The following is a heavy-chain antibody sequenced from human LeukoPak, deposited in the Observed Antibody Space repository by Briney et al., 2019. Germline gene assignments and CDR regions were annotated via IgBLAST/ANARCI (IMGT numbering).Heavy chain of an antibody. CDR2: IRYDGSNK. Sequence: GGSLRLSCAASGFTFSSYGMHWVRQAPGKGLEWVAFIRYDGSNKYYADSVKGRFTISRDNSKNTLYLQMNSLRAEDTAVYYCAKVLYSYDSSGYLDYWGQGTLVTVSS. CDR3: AKVLYSYDSSGYLDY. J-gene: IGHJ4*02. D-gene: IGHD3-22*01. CDR1: GFTFSSYG. V-gene: IGHV3-30*02.